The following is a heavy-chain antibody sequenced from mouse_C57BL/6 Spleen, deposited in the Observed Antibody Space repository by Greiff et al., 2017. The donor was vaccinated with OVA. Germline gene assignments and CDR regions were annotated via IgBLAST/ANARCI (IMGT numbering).Heavy chain of an antibody. V-gene: IGHV2-2*01. CDR1: GFSFTSYG. CDR2: IWSGGGT. J-gene: IGHJ4*01. Sequence: VQLQQSGPGLVQPSQSLSITCTASGFSFTSYGVHWVRQSPGKGLEWLGVIWSGGGTDYNAAFISRLSISKDNSKSQVFFKMNSLQADDTAIYYCARSSNDYRAMDYWGQGTSVTVSS. CDR3: ARSSNDYRAMDY.